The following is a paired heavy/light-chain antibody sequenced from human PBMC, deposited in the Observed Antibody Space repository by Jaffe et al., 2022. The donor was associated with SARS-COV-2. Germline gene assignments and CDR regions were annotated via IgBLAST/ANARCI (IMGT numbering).Heavy chain of an antibody. D-gene: IGHD3-22*01. CDR2: IYYSGST. CDR3: ASSAVIYYDSSGYHLIGAQH. Sequence: QLQLQESGPGLVKPSETLSLTCTVSGGSISSSSYYWGWIRQPPGKGLEWIGSIYYSGSTYYNPSLKSRVTISVDTSKNQFSLKLSSVTAADTAVYYCASSAVIYYDSSGYHLIGAQHWGQGTLVTVSS. CDR1: GGSISSSSYY. J-gene: IGHJ1*01. V-gene: IGHV4-39*01.
Light chain of an antibody. Sequence: NFMLTQPHSVSESPGKTVTISCTGSSGSIASNYVQWYQQRPGSAPTTVIYEDNQRPSGVPDRFSGSIDSSSNSASLTISGLKTEDEADYYCQSYDSSNHWVFGGGTKLTVL. CDR3: QSYDSSNHWV. J-gene: IGLJ3*02. V-gene: IGLV6-57*02. CDR2: EDN. CDR1: SGSIASNY.